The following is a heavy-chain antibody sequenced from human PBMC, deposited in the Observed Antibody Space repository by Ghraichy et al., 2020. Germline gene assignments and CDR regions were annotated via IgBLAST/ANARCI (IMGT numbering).Heavy chain of an antibody. Sequence: GGSLRLSCAASGFTFSNNDMNWVRQAPGMGLEWVSLISSSGGSAYYPDSVKGRFTISRDNSKNTLYLQMNSRRAEDTAVYYWVKGYGSDWGQGTLVTVSS. J-gene: IGHJ4*02. D-gene: IGHD3-10*01. CDR2: ISSSGGSA. CDR1: GFTFSNND. CDR3: VKGYGSD. V-gene: IGHV3-23*01.